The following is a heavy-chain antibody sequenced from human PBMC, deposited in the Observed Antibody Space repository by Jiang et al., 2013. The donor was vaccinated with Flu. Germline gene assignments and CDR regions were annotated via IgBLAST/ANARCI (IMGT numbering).Heavy chain of an antibody. J-gene: IGHJ5*02. D-gene: IGHD2-21*01. CDR2: INHSGST. CDR1: GGSFSGYY. CDR3: ARVKCLPLAYCGGDCYVCWFDP. V-gene: IGHV4-34*01. Sequence: LLKPSETLSLTCAVYGGSFSGYYWSWIRQPPGKGLEWIGEINHSGSTNYNPSLKSRVTISVDTSKNQFSLKLSSVTAADTAVYYCARVKCLPLAYCGGDCYVCWFDPWG.